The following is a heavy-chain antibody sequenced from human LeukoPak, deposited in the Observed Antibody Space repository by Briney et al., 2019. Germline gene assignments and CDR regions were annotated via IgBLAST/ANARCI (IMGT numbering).Heavy chain of an antibody. CDR1: GFTFSSYS. Sequence: GGSLRLSCAASGFTFSSYSMNWVRQAPGKGLEWVSYISSSSSTIYYADSVKGRFTISRDNAKNSLYLQMNSLRAEDTAVYYCARGDVVVVVAAPSYFDCWGQGTLVTVSS. J-gene: IGHJ4*02. CDR3: ARGDVVVVVAAPSYFDC. V-gene: IGHV3-48*04. D-gene: IGHD2-15*01. CDR2: ISSSSSTI.